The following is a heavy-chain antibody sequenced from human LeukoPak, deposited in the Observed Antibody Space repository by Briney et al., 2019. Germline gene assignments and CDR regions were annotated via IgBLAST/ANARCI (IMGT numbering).Heavy chain of an antibody. V-gene: IGHV1-18*01. D-gene: IGHD3-3*01. CDR2: ISAYNGNT. CDR1: GYTFTSYG. Sequence: ASVKVSCKASGYTFTSYGISWVRQAPGQGLEWMGWISAYNGNTNYAQKLQGRVTMTTDTSTSTAYMELRSLRSDDTAVYYCAREQVNIRFLEWLGHNWFDPWGQGTLVTVPS. CDR3: AREQVNIRFLEWLGHNWFDP. J-gene: IGHJ5*02.